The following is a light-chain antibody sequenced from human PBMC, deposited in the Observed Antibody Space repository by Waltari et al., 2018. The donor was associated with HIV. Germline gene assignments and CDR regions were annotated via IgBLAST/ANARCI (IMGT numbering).Light chain of an antibody. CDR2: GAS. Sequence: DIQMTQSPSSLSASVGDRVTIPCRASQSISIYLNWYQQKPGKAPNLLIFGASTLQSGVPSRFSGSGSGTDFTLTINSLQPEDSATYCCQQTSRTPYTFGQGTKLEIK. V-gene: IGKV1-39*01. CDR3: QQTSRTPYT. J-gene: IGKJ2*01. CDR1: QSISIY.